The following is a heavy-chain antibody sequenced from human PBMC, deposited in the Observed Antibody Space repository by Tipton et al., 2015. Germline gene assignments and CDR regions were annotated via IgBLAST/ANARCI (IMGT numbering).Heavy chain of an antibody. J-gene: IGHJ6*02. CDR2: IVPLLRRT. CDR1: GDTFDNYG. Sequence: QVQLVQSGAEVKKPGSSVKVSCTASGDTFDNYGFSWVRQAPGQGLEWMGGIVPLLRRTHYAQKFRDRLTVTADASTDTVYLELASLRSEDTAVYYCARDRTISFGGFLSVWGQGTTVTVSS. CDR3: ARDRTISFGGFLSV. V-gene: IGHV1-69*01. D-gene: IGHD3-16*01.